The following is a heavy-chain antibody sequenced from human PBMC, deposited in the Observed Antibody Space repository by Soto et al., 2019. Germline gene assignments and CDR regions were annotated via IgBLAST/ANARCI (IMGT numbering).Heavy chain of an antibody. CDR2: ISRDGGTK. CDR3: TGEVASGY. CDR1: GFTVSNFG. V-gene: IGHV3-30*03. D-gene: IGHD2-8*02. Sequence: QVQLVESGGGVVQPGRSLRLSCAVSGFTVSNFGMHWVRQAPGKGLEWVAVISRDGGTKFYADSVKGRFTISRENSRNTLFLEMNSLRGDDMGVYYCTGEVASGYWGQGTLVTVSS. J-gene: IGHJ4*02.